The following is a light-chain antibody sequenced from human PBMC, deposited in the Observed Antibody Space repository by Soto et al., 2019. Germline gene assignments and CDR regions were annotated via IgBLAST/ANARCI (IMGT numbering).Light chain of an antibody. J-gene: IGKJ4*01. Sequence: DIQMTQSPSSLSASVGDRVTITCRASQNIDKYLNWYQQKPGKGPNLLIYAASHLRTGVPSSCSGSGSGTDFTLTISSLLPEDFATYICQQSYSNPSLTLAGGTKVDSK. CDR1: QNIDKY. CDR2: AAS. V-gene: IGKV1-39*01. CDR3: QQSYSNPSLT.